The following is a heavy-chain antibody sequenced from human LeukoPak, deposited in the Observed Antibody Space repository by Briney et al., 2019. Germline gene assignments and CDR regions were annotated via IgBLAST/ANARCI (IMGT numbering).Heavy chain of an antibody. D-gene: IGHD2-2*01. Sequence: SETLSLTCAVYGGSFSGYYWSWIRQPPGKGLEWIGEINHSGSTNYSPSLKSRVTISVDTSKSQFYLILSSVTAADTAVYYCAKGSEYQRDAFDIWGQGTMVTVSS. V-gene: IGHV4-34*01. CDR3: AKGSEYQRDAFDI. CDR2: INHSGST. CDR1: GGSFSGYY. J-gene: IGHJ3*02.